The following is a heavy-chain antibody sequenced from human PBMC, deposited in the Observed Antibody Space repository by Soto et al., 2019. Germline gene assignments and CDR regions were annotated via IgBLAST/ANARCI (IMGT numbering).Heavy chain of an antibody. Sequence: GGSLRLSCAASGFTFSSYSMNWVRQAPGKGLEWVSYISSSSSTIYYADSVKGRFTISRDNAKNSLYLQMNSLRAEDTAVYYCARAAGSHIVVVVAATPGVTDYWGQGTLVTVSS. CDR2: ISSSSSTI. J-gene: IGHJ4*02. D-gene: IGHD2-15*01. V-gene: IGHV3-48*01. CDR3: ARAAGSHIVVVVAATPGVTDY. CDR1: GFTFSSYS.